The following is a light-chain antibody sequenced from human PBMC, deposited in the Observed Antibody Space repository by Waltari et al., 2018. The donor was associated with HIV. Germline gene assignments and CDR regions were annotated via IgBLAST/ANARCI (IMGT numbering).Light chain of an antibody. V-gene: IGLV2-23*01. CDR2: EGT. J-gene: IGLJ2*01. CDR1: SSDVGSFNL. CDR3: CSYAGRSTHVV. Sequence: QSALTQPASVSGSPGQSITISCTGGSSDVGSFNLVSWYQQHPGKAPKLVISEGTKRPSGVSNRFSGPKSGNTASLAISGLLAEDEADYYCCSYAGRSTHVVFGGGTKLTVL.